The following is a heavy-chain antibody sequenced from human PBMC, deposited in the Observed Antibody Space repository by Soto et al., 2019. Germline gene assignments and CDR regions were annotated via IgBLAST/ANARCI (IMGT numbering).Heavy chain of an antibody. CDR3: AHTIQQLVRGSFDY. D-gene: IGHD6-13*01. J-gene: IGHJ4*02. V-gene: IGHV2-5*02. CDR2: IYWDDDK. Sequence: QITLKESGPTLVKPTQTLTLTCTFSGFSLSTSGVGVGWIRQPPGKALEWLALIYWDDDKRYSPSLKSRLTITKDTSKNQVVLTMTNMDPVDTATYYCAHTIQQLVRGSFDYWGQGPLVTVSS. CDR1: GFSLSTSGVG.